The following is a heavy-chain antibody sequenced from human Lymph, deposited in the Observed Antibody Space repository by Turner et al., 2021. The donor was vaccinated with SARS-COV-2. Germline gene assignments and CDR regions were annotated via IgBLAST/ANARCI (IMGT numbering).Heavy chain of an antibody. V-gene: IGHV3-21*01. CDR1: CITFRGYS. CDR2: ISSRSSYI. Sequence: EVQLVESGGGLVKPWGFLRLSFTASCITFRGYSMNWVRQAPGKGLEWVSSISSRSSYIYNADSVKGRFTISRENAKNSLYLQMNSLRAEDTAVYYCARDYYDFWSGYNSYYYGMDVWGQGTTVTVSS. CDR3: ARDYYDFWSGYNSYYYGMDV. J-gene: IGHJ6*02. D-gene: IGHD3-3*01.